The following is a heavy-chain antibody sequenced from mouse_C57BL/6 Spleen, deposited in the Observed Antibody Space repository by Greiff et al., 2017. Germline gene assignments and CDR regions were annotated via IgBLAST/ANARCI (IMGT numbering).Heavy chain of an antibody. J-gene: IGHJ1*03. CDR2: INPSTGGT. Sequence: EVQLQQSGPELVKPGASVKISCKASGYSFTGYYMNWVKQSPEKSLEWIGEINPSTGGTTYNQKFKAKATLTVDKSSSTAYMQLKSLTSEDAAVYYCARSGYYGSSRYFDVWGTGTTVTVSS. CDR3: ARSGYYGSSRYFDV. V-gene: IGHV1-42*01. CDR1: GYSFTGYY. D-gene: IGHD1-1*01.